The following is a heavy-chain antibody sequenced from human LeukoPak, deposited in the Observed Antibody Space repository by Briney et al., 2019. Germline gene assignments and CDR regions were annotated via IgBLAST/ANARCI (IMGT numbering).Heavy chain of an antibody. CDR1: GFTFSSYG. Sequence: GGSLRLSCAASGFTFSSYGMHWVRQAPGKGLEWVAVISYDGSNKYYADSVKGRFTISRDNSKNTLYLQMNSLRAEDTAVYYCARRGGYDDLDYWGQGTLVTVSS. J-gene: IGHJ4*02. V-gene: IGHV3-30*19. CDR3: ARRGGYDDLDY. CDR2: ISYDGSNK. D-gene: IGHD5-12*01.